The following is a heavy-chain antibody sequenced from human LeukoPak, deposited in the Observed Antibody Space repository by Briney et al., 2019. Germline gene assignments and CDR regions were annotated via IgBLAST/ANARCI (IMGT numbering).Heavy chain of an antibody. CDR3: AGHHPRNTVDF. J-gene: IGHJ4*02. CDR1: GGSISSYY. V-gene: IGHV4-59*08. CDR2: ISDIGSI. D-gene: IGHD2/OR15-2a*01. Sequence: SETLSLTCTVSGGSISSYYWSWIQQPPGKGLEWIAYISDIGSINYNPSLKSRVTISLETSKNQFSLKLSSVTAADTAVYYCAGHHPRNTVDFWGQGTLVTVSS.